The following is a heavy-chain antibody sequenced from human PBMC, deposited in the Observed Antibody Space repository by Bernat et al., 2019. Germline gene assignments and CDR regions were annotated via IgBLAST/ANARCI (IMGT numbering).Heavy chain of an antibody. CDR1: GFTFSNYW. V-gene: IGHV3-7*03. D-gene: IGHD2-8*01. Sequence: EVQLVETGGGLVQPGGSLSLSCAASGFTFSNYWMSWVRQAPGKGLEWVANIKQDGSEKYYVDSVKGRFTISRDNAKNSLYLLMNSLRAEDTAVYYCARDSRTYGDWGRGTLVTVSP. CDR2: IKQDGSEK. CDR3: ARDSRTYGD. J-gene: IGHJ4*02.